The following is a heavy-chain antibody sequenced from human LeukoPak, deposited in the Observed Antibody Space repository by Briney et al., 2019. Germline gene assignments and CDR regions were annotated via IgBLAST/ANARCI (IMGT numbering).Heavy chain of an antibody. CDR2: IYYSGST. CDR3: ARDMTTTDGGFDY. D-gene: IGHD4-17*01. CDR1: GGSISSGGYY. Sequence: SETLSLTCTVSGGSISSGGYYWSWIRQHPGKGLEWTGYIYYSGSTYYNPSLKSRVTISVDTSKNQFPLKLSSVTAADTAVYYCARDMTTTDGGFDYWGQGTLVTVSS. V-gene: IGHV4-31*03. J-gene: IGHJ4*02.